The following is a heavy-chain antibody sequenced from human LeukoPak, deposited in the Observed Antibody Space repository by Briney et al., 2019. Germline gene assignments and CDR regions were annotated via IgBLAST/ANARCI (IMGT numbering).Heavy chain of an antibody. CDR3: ARGHYDVLAASYKWTPDY. D-gene: IGHD3-9*01. J-gene: IGHJ4*02. CDR1: GFTFSNYA. CDR2: ITSGGDYI. Sequence: PGRSLRLSCAASGFTFSNYAMHWVRQAPGKGLEWVSSITSGGDYIYYADSVKGRFTTSRDNAKNSLSLQLNSLRVEDTAVYYCARGHYDVLAASYKWTPDYWGQGTLVTVSS. V-gene: IGHV3-21*01.